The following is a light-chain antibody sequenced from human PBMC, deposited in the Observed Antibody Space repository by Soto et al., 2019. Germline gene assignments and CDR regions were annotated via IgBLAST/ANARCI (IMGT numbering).Light chain of an antibody. Sequence: RTRGVQGLSVGEGGRRSCRASQSVSSSYLAWYQQKPGQAPRLLIYGASSRATGIPDRFSGSGSGTVFTLAISRLEPEDSAVYNYQQYGSSARLTFGLGTKVDIK. CDR3: QQYGSSARLT. J-gene: IGKJ3*01. CDR2: GAS. CDR1: QSVSSSY. V-gene: IGKV3-20*01.